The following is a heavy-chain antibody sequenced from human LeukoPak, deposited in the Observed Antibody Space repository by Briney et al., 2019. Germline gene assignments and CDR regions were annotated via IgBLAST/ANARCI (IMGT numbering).Heavy chain of an antibody. D-gene: IGHD6-13*01. CDR3: ARGRGSSSWYDLCGYFDY. Sequence: SETLSLTCAVYGGSFSGYYWSWIRQPPGKGLEWIGEINHSGSTNYNPSLKSRVTISVDTSKNQFSLKLSSVTAADTAVYYCARGRGSSSWYDLCGYFDYWGQGTLVTVSS. CDR2: INHSGST. CDR1: GGSFSGYY. V-gene: IGHV4-34*01. J-gene: IGHJ4*02.